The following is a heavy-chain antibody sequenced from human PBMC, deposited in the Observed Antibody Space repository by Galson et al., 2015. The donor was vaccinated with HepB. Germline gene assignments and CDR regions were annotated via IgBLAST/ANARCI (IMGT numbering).Heavy chain of an antibody. CDR1: GGSINGYY. D-gene: IGHD1/OR15-1a*01. V-gene: IGHV4-59*01. CDR2: IYSSGST. Sequence: SETLSLTCTVSGGSINGYYCSWIRQPPGKGLEWIGYIYSSGSTIYSPSLKSRVTMSVDTSKNQFSLKLFSVTAADTAVYYCARALVGTTYYFDNWGRGLLVTVSS. J-gene: IGHJ4*02. CDR3: ARALVGTTYYFDN.